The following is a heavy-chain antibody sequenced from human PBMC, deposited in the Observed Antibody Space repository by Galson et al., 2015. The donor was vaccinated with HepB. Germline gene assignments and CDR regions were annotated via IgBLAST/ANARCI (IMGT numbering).Heavy chain of an antibody. J-gene: IGHJ4*02. V-gene: IGHV3-7*05. CDR2: IKPDGSQK. CDR3: TRIAMVPYFDC. Sequence: SLRLSCAASGFTFSTYRMNWVRQAPGKGLEWVANIKPDGSQKYYVDSVKGRFTISRDNAKNSLFLQMSSLRAEDTAVYYCTRIAMVPYFDCWGQGTLVTVSS. D-gene: IGHD5-18*01. CDR1: GFTFSTYR.